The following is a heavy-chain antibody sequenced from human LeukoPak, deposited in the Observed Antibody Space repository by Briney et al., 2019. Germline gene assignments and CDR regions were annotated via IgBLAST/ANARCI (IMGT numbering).Heavy chain of an antibody. J-gene: IGHJ6*02. D-gene: IGHD3-10*01. CDR2: IYYSGST. CDR3: ARDRAMVRGVNYYYGMDV. Sequence: PSETLSLTCTVSGGSISSYYWNWIRQPPGKGLEWIGYIYYSGSTNYNPSLKSRVTISVDTSRNQFSLKLSSVTAADTAVYYCARDRAMVRGVNYYYGMDVWGQGTTVTVSS. CDR1: GGSISSYY. V-gene: IGHV4-59*01.